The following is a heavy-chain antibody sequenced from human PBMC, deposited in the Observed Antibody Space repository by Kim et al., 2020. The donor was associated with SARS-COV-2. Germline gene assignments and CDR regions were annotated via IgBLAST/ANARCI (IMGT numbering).Heavy chain of an antibody. CDR2: ISYEGSVK. CDR3: AKSSAFFWFGAGLNAF. J-gene: IGHJ3*01. Sequence: GGSLRLSCGTSGFNFNNYAMHWVRQAPGKGLEWLAVISYEGSVKKYADSLKGRFTVSRDSSHNTLYLQMRSLRPEDTALYYCAKSSAFFWFGAGLNAF. CDR1: GFNFNNYA. D-gene: IGHD3-10*01. V-gene: IGHV3-30*18.